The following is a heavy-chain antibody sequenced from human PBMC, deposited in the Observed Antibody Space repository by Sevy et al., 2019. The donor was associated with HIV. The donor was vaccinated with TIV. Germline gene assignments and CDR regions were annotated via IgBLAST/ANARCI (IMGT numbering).Heavy chain of an antibody. V-gene: IGHV4-39*02. CDR3: AKDIVVVVAARSLYYYGMDV. Sequence: SETLSLTCTVSGGSISSSSYYWGWIRQPPGKGLEWIGSIYYSGSTYYNPSLKSRVTICVDTSKNQFSLKLSSVTAADTAVYYCAKDIVVVVAARSLYYYGMDVWGQGTTVTVSS. CDR2: IYYSGST. CDR1: GGSISSSSYY. D-gene: IGHD2-15*01. J-gene: IGHJ6*02.